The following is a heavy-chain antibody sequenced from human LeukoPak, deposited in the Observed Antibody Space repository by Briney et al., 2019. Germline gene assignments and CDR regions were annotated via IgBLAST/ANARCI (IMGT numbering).Heavy chain of an antibody. D-gene: IGHD6-13*01. Sequence: GGSPRLSCAASGFTFSSYAMHWVRQAPGKGLEWVAVTSYDGRNKYYADSVKGRFTVSRDDSKNTLYLQMNSLRPEDTAVYYCARGEYSSSWALDYWGQGALVTVSS. CDR3: ARGEYSSSWALDY. CDR2: TSYDGRNK. V-gene: IGHV3-30*04. J-gene: IGHJ4*02. CDR1: GFTFSSYA.